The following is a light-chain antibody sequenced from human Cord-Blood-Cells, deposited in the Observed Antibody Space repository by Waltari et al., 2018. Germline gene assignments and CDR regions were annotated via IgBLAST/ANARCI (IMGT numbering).Light chain of an antibody. Sequence: QSALTQPASVSGSPGPSITLSCTGTSRDVGGYNYVSWYQQHPGKATKLMIYEVSNRPSGVSNRFSGSKSGNTASLTISGLQAEDEADYYCSSYTSSSTVVFGGGTKLTVL. CDR3: SSYTSSSTVV. V-gene: IGLV2-14*01. CDR1: SRDVGGYNY. J-gene: IGLJ2*01. CDR2: EVS.